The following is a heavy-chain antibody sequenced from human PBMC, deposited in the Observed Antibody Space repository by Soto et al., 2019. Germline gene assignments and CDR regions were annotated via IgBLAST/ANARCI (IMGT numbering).Heavy chain of an antibody. V-gene: IGHV3-72*01. CDR3: ARSSWLVGISAFDI. CDR1: GFTFSDHY. D-gene: IGHD6-19*01. CDR2: TRNKANSYTT. Sequence: EVQLVESGGGLVQPGGSLRLSCAASGFTFSDHYMDWVRQAPGKGLEWVGRTRNKANSYTTEYAASVKGRFTISRDDSKNSLYLQMNSLKTEDTAVYYCARSSWLVGISAFDIWGQGTMVTVSS. J-gene: IGHJ3*02.